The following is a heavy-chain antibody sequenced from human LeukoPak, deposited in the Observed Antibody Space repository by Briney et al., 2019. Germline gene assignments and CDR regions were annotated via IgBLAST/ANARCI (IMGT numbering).Heavy chain of an antibody. Sequence: PGTSLRLSCAASGFXFSSNVMHWVRQAPGKGLEYVSAISRNGVDTFYANSVEGRFTISRDNSKNTLFLQMGSLRAEDMAVYYCARVGDFASPTHDFWGQGTLVTVSS. J-gene: IGHJ4*02. D-gene: IGHD2-21*02. V-gene: IGHV3-64*01. CDR1: GFXFSSNV. CDR2: ISRNGVDT. CDR3: ARVGDFASPTHDF.